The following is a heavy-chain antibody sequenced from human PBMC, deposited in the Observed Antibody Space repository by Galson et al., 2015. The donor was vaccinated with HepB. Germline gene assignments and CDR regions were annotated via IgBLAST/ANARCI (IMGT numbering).Heavy chain of an antibody. CDR1: GGSISSYY. J-gene: IGHJ4*02. CDR2: IYYSGST. V-gene: IGHV4-59*01. Sequence: ETLSLTCTVSGGSISSYYWSWIRQPPGKGLEWIGYIYYSGSTNYNPSLKSRVTISVDTSKNQFSLKLSSVTAADTAVYYCARELIGDYYGSGSSDGYFDYWGQGTLVTVSS. D-gene: IGHD3-10*01. CDR3: ARELIGDYYGSGSSDGYFDY.